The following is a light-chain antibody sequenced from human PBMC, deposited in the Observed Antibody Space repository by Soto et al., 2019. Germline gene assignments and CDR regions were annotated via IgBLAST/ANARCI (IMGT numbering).Light chain of an antibody. CDR1: QSVSNY. V-gene: IGKV3-11*01. CDR3: QQRSIWPWT. CDR2: DAS. J-gene: IGKJ1*01. Sequence: EIVFTQSPATLSLSPGERATLSCWASQSVSNYFVWYQQKPGQAPRLLIYDASKRATGIPARFSGSGSGTDFTLTISSLEPEDFAVYYCQQRSIWPWTFGQGTKVGYQT.